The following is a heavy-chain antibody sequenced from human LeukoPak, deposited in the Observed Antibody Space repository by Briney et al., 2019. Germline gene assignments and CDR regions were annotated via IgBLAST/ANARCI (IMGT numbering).Heavy chain of an antibody. J-gene: IGHJ4*02. CDR2: ISFSGDT. CDR1: GDSISSSRYY. CDR3: ATYLATSGSYFHF. D-gene: IGHD3-10*01. V-gene: IGHV4-39*01. Sequence: PSETLSLTCTVSGDSISSSRYYWVWFRQPPGKGLEWIARISFSGDTHYNPSLKSRVTISADTSKNQFSLDLTSVTAADAAVYYCATYLATSGSYFHFWGQGTLVAVSS.